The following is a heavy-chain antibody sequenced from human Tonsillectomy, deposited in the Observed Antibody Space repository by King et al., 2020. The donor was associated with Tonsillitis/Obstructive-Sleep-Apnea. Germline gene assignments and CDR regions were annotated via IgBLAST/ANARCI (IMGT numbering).Heavy chain of an antibody. D-gene: IGHD6-19*01. V-gene: IGHV3-7*04. J-gene: IGHJ4*02. CDR1: GFTFSTYS. CDR3: ARDFRLYTSGWSEPFDY. Sequence: VQLVESGGGLVQPGGSLRLSCAASGFTFSTYSMSWVRQAPGKGLEWGANIKQDGSEKYYVDSVKGLFTISRDNAKNSLYLQMNSLRAEDTAVYYCARDFRLYTSGWSEPFDYWGQGTLVTVSS. CDR2: IKQDGSEK.